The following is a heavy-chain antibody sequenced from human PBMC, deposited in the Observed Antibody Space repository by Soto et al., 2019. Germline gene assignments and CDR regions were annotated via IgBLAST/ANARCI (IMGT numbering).Heavy chain of an antibody. D-gene: IGHD2-2*01. CDR2: IYYSGST. CDR3: ARVRAAVYYFDY. V-gene: IGHV4-59*08. Sequence: QVQLQESGPGLVKPSETLSLTCTVSGGSISSYYWSWIRQPPGKGLEWIGYIYYSGSTNYNPSLTRRVTISVDTSKNQFSLMLSSVTAADTAGYYCARVRAAVYYFDYWGQGTLGTVSS. CDR1: GGSISSYY. J-gene: IGHJ4*02.